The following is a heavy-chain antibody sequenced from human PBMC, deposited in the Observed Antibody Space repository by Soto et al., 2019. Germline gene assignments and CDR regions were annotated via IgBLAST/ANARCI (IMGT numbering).Heavy chain of an antibody. CDR1: GFTFSSYA. CDR3: ARDSAALDAFDI. V-gene: IGHV3-30-3*01. D-gene: IGHD6-6*01. Sequence: PGGSLRLSCAASGFTFSSYAMHWVRQAPGKGLEWVAVISYDGSNKYYADSVKGRFTISRDNSKNTLYLQMNSLRAEDTAVYYRARDSAALDAFDIWGQGTMVTVSS. CDR2: ISYDGSNK. J-gene: IGHJ3*02.